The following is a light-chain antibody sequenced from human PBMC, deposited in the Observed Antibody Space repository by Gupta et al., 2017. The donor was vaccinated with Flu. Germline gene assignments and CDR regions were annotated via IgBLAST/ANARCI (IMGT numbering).Light chain of an antibody. V-gene: IGLV1-51*02. CDR1: SSIFGSNF. J-gene: IGLJ3*02. Sequence: QSVLTQPPSVSAAPGQKVTISCSGGSSIFGSNFVSWYQQLPGTAPKLRIYENNKRPSGIPDRFSGSKSGTSATLDITGLQTGDEADYYCGTWDSTLSAGGLFGGGTKLTVL. CDR2: ENN. CDR3: GTWDSTLSAGGL.